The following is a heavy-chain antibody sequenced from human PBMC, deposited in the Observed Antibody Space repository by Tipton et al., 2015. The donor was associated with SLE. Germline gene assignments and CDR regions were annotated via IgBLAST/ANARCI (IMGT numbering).Heavy chain of an antibody. Sequence: GLVKPSETLSLICTVSGDSISANSYHLGWVRQPPGKGLEWIGNVYYSGSTYYSASLRSRVTISLDRSKNHFSLTLNSVTAADTAVYYCSKTTVYSNDWPYFDHWGQGTLVIFSS. CDR3: SKTTVYSNDWPYFDH. CDR1: GDSISANSYH. D-gene: IGHD6-19*01. CDR2: VYYSGST. J-gene: IGHJ4*02. V-gene: IGHV4-39*07.